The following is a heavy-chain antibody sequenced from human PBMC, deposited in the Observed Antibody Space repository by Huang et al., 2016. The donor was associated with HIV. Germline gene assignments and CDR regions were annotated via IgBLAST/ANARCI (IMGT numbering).Heavy chain of an antibody. CDR3: ARGPSPWLQEAFDI. D-gene: IGHD5-12*01. CDR1: GGSISSYY. V-gene: IGHV4-59*01. J-gene: IGHJ3*02. CDR2: IYYSGST. Sequence: QVQLQESGPGLVKPSETLSLTCTVSGGSISSYYWSWIRQPPWKGLECIGYIYYSGSTNYNPSLKSRVTIAVDTSKNQFSLKLRSVTAADTAVYYCARGPSPWLQEAFDIWGQGTMVTVSS.